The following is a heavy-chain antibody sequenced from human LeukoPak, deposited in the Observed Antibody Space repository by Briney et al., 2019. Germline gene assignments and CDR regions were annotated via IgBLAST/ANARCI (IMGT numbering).Heavy chain of an antibody. CDR1: GYTFTSYG. D-gene: IGHD2-2*01. CDR2: ISAYNGNT. CDR3: ARDWGCSSTSCSVEGIYYYYMDV. Sequence: ASVKVSCKASGYTFTSYGISRVRQAPGQGLEWMGWISAYNGNTNYAQKLQGRVTMTTDTSTSTAYMELRSLRSDDTAVYYCARDWGCSSTSCSVEGIYYYYMDVWGKGTTVTVSS. J-gene: IGHJ6*03. V-gene: IGHV1-18*01.